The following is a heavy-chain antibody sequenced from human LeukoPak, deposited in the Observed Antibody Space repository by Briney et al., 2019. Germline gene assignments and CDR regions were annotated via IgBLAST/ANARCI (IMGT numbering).Heavy chain of an antibody. CDR1: VYTFTSYG. Sequence: ASVKLSGNASVYTFTSYGISWVRHTPGQRLEWIDWISAYNGNTIYAQKLQGRVTMTTDTSTSTAYMELWSLRSDDTAVYYCARDRGYSYGPYYYYGMDVWGQGTTVTVSS. V-gene: IGHV1-18*01. J-gene: IGHJ6*02. D-gene: IGHD5-18*01. CDR2: ISAYNGNT. CDR3: ARDRGYSYGPYYYYGMDV.